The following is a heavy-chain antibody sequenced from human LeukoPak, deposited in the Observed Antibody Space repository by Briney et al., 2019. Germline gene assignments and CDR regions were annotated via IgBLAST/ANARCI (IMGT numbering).Heavy chain of an antibody. V-gene: IGHV3-72*01. D-gene: IGHD5-24*01. CDR2: SRNKANGYST. Sequence: GGSLRLSCAASGFTFSDHYMDWVRRAPGKGLEWVGRSRNKANGYSTAYAASAKGRFTVSRDESRNSLYLQINSLTTEDTAVYYCVRGFNSFDVWGQGTMVTVSS. CDR1: GFTFSDHY. CDR3: VRGFNSFDV. J-gene: IGHJ3*01.